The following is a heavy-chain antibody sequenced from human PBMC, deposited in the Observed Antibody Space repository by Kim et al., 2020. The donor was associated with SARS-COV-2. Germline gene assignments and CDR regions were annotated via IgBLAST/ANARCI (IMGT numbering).Heavy chain of an antibody. D-gene: IGHD3-10*01. Sequence: SETLSLTCAVYGGSFSGYYWSWIRQPPGKGLEWMGEINHSGSTNYNPSLNSRVTISVDTSKNQFSLKLSSVTAADTAVYYCARGRRTSIPIPRGITMVRGAVEEDFDYWGQGTLVTVSS. V-gene: IGHV4-34*01. CDR1: GGSFSGYY. CDR2: INHSGST. J-gene: IGHJ4*02. CDR3: ARGRRTSIPIPRGITMVRGAVEEDFDY.